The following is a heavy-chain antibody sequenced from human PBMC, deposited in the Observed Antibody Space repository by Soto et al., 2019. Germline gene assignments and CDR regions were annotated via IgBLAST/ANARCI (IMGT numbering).Heavy chain of an antibody. CDR3: ARGASVYYFDY. V-gene: IGHV4-59*01. Sequence: KPSETLSLTCTVSGGSISSYYWSWIRQPPGKGLEWIGYIYYSGSTNYNPSLKSRVTISVDTSKNQFSLKLSSVTAADTAVYYCARGASVYYFDYWGQGTLVTVSS. J-gene: IGHJ4*02. CDR2: IYYSGST. CDR1: GGSISSYY.